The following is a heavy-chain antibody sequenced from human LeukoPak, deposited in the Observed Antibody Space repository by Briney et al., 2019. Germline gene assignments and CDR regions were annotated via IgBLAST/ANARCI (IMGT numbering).Heavy chain of an antibody. CDR2: ITQDGSDK. Sequence: GGSLRLSCAASGFTFSSYWMSWVRQAPGKGLEWVAKITQDGSDKYYVGSVKGRFTVSRDNAQNSLYLQMNGLRAEDTAIYYCARKWSSSWSSFDYWGQRTLVTVSS. J-gene: IGHJ4*02. D-gene: IGHD6-13*01. CDR3: ARKWSSSWSSFDY. V-gene: IGHV3-7*05. CDR1: GFTFSSYW.